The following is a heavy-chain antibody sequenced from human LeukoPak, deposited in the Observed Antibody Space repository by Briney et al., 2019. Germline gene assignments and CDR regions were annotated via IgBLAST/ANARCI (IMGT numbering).Heavy chain of an antibody. CDR3: ARASAGLGAFDI. J-gene: IGHJ3*02. D-gene: IGHD6-19*01. CDR1: GFTFSSYG. Sequence: GGTLRLSCAASGFTFSSYGMSWVRQAPGKGLEWVSVISGSGGSTNYADSVKGRFTISRDNSKNTLYLQMNSLRAEDTAVYYCARASAGLGAFDIWGQGTMVTVSS. CDR2: ISGSGGST. V-gene: IGHV3-23*01.